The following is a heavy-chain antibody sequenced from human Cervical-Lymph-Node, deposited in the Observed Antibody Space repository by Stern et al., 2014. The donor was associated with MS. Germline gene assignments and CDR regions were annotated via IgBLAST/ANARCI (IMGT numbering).Heavy chain of an antibody. V-gene: IGHV4-39*01. CDR2: IYYSGST. CDR3: ARWAYSSGWYNWFDP. D-gene: IGHD3-22*01. CDR1: GGSISSSSYY. J-gene: IGHJ5*02. Sequence: QLQLQESGPGLVKPSETLSLTCTVSGGSISSSSYYWGWIRQPPGKGLEWIGSIYYSGSTYYNPSLKSRVTISVEPSKNQVFLKLSAVTAADTAVYYCARWAYSSGWYNWFDPWGQGTLVTVSS.